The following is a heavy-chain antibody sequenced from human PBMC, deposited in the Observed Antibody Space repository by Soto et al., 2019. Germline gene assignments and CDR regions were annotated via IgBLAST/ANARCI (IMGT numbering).Heavy chain of an antibody. CDR1: GFTFSSYA. CDR2: ISYDGSNK. V-gene: IGHV3-30-3*01. D-gene: IGHD6-6*01. Sequence: GGSLRLSCAASGFTFSSYAMHWVRQAPGKGLEWVAVISYDGSNKYYADSVKGRFTISRDNSKNTLYLQMNSLRAEDTAVYYCARPPSSIAARPFDYWGQGTLVTVSS. CDR3: ARPPSSIAARPFDY. J-gene: IGHJ4*02.